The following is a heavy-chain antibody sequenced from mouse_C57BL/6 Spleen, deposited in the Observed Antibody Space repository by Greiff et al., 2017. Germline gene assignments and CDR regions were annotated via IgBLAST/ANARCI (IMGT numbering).Heavy chain of an antibody. CDR3: ARSSNYGGWFAY. Sequence: QVQLKESGPELVKPGASVKISCKASGYAFSSSWMNWVKQRPGKGLEWIGRIYPGDGDTNYNGKFKGKATLTADKSSSTAYMQLSSLTSEDSAVYVCARSSNYGGWFAYWGQGTLVTVSA. V-gene: IGHV1-82*01. D-gene: IGHD2-5*01. J-gene: IGHJ3*01. CDR2: IYPGDGDT. CDR1: GYAFSSSW.